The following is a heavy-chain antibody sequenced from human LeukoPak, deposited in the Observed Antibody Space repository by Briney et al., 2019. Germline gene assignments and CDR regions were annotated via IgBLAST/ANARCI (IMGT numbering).Heavy chain of an antibody. CDR1: GGSISSYY. CDR3: ARSSGTSDSSFDY. V-gene: IGHV4-59*08. CDR2: IYYSGST. J-gene: IGHJ4*02. D-gene: IGHD3-10*01. Sequence: SETLSLTCTVSGGSISSYYWSWIRQPPGKGLEWIGYIYYSGSTYYNPSLKSRVTISVDTSKNQFSLKLSSVTTADTAVYYCARSSGTSDSSFDYWGQGTLVTVSS.